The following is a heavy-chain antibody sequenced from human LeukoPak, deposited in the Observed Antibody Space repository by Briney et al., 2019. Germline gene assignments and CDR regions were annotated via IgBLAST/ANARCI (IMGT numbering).Heavy chain of an antibody. J-gene: IGHJ4*02. CDR1: GGSISSSSYC. CDR3: ASHKAVAGTFFDY. CDR2: IYYSGST. Sequence: SETLSLTCIVSGGSISSSSYCWGWIRQPPGKGLEWIGSIYYSGSTYYNPSLKSRVTISVHTSKNQFSLKLSSVTAADTAVYYCASHKAVAGTFFDYWGQGTLVTVSS. D-gene: IGHD6-19*01. V-gene: IGHV4-39*01.